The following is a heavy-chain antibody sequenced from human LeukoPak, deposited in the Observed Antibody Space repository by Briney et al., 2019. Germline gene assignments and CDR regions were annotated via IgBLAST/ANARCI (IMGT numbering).Heavy chain of an antibody. CDR1: GFTFSSCA. Sequence: GGSLRLSCAASGFTFSSCAMSWVRQAPGKGLEWVSGIIGSGRTTFYADSVKGRFTISRDNSKNTLYLQMNSLRAEDTAIYYCAKKEGDTYFSWYMDVWGKGTTVTVSS. CDR3: AKKEGDTYFSWYMDV. CDR2: IIGSGRTT. V-gene: IGHV3-23*01. J-gene: IGHJ6*03. D-gene: IGHD2-21*01.